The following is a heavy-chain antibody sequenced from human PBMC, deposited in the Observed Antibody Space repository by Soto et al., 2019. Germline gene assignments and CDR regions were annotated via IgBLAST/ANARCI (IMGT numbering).Heavy chain of an antibody. D-gene: IGHD3-22*01. CDR3: ARAYYYDSSGYYSEIYYFDY. CDR1: GGTFSSYA. Sequence: QVQLVQSGAEVKKPGSSVKVSCKASGGTFSSYAISWVRQAPGQGLEWMGGIIPIFGTANYAQKFQGRVTITADGSTRTAYMELSSLRSEETAVYYCARAYYYDSSGYYSEIYYFDYWGQGTLVTVSS. V-gene: IGHV1-69*01. J-gene: IGHJ4*02. CDR2: IIPIFGTA.